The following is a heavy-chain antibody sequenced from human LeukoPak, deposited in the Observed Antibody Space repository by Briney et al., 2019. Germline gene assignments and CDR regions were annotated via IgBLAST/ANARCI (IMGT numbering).Heavy chain of an antibody. CDR1: GFTFTNYA. V-gene: IGHV3-23*01. Sequence: GGSLRLSCAASGFTFTNYAMSWVRQAPGKGLEWVSAISGSGGSTYYADSVKGRFTISRDNSKNTLYLQMNSLRAEDTAVYYCARDSAAQPVMDYYYGMDVWGQGTTVTVSS. CDR2: ISGSGGST. J-gene: IGHJ6*02. CDR3: ARDSAAQPVMDYYYGMDV. D-gene: IGHD2-8*01.